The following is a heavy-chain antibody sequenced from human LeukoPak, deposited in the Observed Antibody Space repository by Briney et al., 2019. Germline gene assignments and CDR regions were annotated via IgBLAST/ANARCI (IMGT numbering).Heavy chain of an antibody. V-gene: IGHV6-1*01. CDR2: TFFRSKWTF. D-gene: IGHD6-13*01. J-gene: IGHJ4*02. Sequence: SQTLSLTCALSGDIFSSNIAAWNWGRQSRSRGLEWLGRTFFRSKWTFESALSVRGRITFNPDTSKTQVSLHLTSVTPEDTALYYCARVVSAGADYWGQGTLVTVSS. CDR1: GDIFSSNIAA. CDR3: ARVVSAGADY.